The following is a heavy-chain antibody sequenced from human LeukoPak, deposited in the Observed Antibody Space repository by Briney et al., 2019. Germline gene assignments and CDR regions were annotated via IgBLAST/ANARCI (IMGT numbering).Heavy chain of an antibody. J-gene: IGHJ4*02. CDR1: GFTFNNYG. V-gene: IGHV3-30*18. CDR3: AKDSLLDY. Sequence: GGSLRLSCAASGFTFNNYGMHWVRQAPGKGLEWVAVISYDGSNKYYADSVKGRFTISRDNSKNTLYLQMNSLRAEDTAVYYCAKDSLLDYWGQGTLVTVSS. CDR2: ISYDGSNK.